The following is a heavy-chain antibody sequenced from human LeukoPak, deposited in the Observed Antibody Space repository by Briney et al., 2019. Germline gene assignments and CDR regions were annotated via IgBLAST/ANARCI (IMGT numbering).Heavy chain of an antibody. CDR2: INPSSGDT. V-gene: IGHV1-2*06. CDR1: AYTFTDYY. J-gene: IGHJ4*02. Sequence: ASVKVSCKASAYTFTDYYVHWVRQAPGQGLEWMGRINPSSGDTNYAQNFQGRVTMTRDTSTSTVYMELSSLRSDDTAVYYCARTAARRFDYWGQGTLVTVSS. D-gene: IGHD6-6*01. CDR3: ARTAARRFDY.